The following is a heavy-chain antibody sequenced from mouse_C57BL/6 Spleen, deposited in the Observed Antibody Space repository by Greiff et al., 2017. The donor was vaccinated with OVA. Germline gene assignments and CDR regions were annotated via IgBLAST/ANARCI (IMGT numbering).Heavy chain of an antibody. CDR2: INPNNGGT. CDR3: AREGGYYYGSSYGWYFDV. D-gene: IGHD1-1*01. Sequence: EVQLQQSGPELVKPGASVKIPCKASGYTFTDYNMDWVKQSHGKSLEWIGDINPNNGGTIYNQKFKGKATLTVDKSSSTAYMELRSLTSEDTAVYYCAREGGYYYGSSYGWYFDVWGTGTTVTVSS. V-gene: IGHV1-18*01. CDR1: GYTFTDYN. J-gene: IGHJ1*03.